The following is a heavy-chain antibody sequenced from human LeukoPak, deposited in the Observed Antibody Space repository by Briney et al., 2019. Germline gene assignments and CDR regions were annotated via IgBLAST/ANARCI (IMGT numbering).Heavy chain of an antibody. V-gene: IGHV4-34*01. J-gene: IGHJ4*02. CDR3: ATSGWYLLPGVY. D-gene: IGHD6-19*01. Sequence: SEALSLTCAVYGGSFSGYYWSWIRQPPGKGLEWIGSIYYSGSTYYNPSLESRVTISVDTSKNQFSLKLSSVTAADTAVYYCATSGWYLLPGVYWGQGTLVTVSS. CDR2: IYYSGST. CDR1: GGSFSGYY.